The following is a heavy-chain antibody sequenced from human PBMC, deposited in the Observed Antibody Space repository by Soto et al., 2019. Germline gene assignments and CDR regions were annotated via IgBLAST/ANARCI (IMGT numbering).Heavy chain of an antibody. Sequence: EVHLVESGGGLVQPGGSLRLSCAASGFSLSTYWMHWVRQTPGKGLVWVSRIKGDGSIPTYADSVKGRFTISRDSAKNTLYLQMTSLRVDDTAVYYCARTDYADYWGQGTLVTVSS. CDR3: ARTDYADY. CDR2: IKGDGSIP. CDR1: GFSLSTYW. J-gene: IGHJ4*02. V-gene: IGHV3-74*01.